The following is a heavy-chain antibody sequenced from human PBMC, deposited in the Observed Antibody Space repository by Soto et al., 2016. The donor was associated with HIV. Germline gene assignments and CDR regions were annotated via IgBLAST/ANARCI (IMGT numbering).Heavy chain of an antibody. CDR3: ARSSRGEDAFDI. J-gene: IGHJ3*02. CDR2: IYYIGTT. V-gene: IGHV4-34*01. CDR1: GGSFSGYY. Sequence: QVQLKQWGAKLLKPSETLSLTCAVYGGSFSGYYWSWIRQSPGKGLEWIGSIYYIGTTYYNPSLKSRVTISVDMSENHFSLKLNSVTAADTAMYYCARSSRGEDAFDIWGQGTLVTVSS.